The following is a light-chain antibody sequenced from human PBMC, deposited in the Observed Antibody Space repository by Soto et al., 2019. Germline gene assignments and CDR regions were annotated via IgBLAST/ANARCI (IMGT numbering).Light chain of an antibody. CDR3: KTQNCYPWT. Sequence: DIQMTQSPSTLSASIGDRVTITCRASQTINNWLAWYQQKPGKAPNLLIYHASNLETGVPSRFSGSAFGTEFTLPTSSLQLFFFATYTGKTQNCYPWTFGKGTRSDIK. CDR2: HAS. J-gene: IGKJ1*01. V-gene: IGKV1-5*01. CDR1: QTINNW.